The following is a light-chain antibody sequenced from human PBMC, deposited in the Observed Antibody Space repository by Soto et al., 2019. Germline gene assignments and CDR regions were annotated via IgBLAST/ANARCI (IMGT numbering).Light chain of an antibody. CDR3: QQYNSYS. Sequence: EIVLTQSPGTLSLSPGERATLSFRTSQSVSNNYLAWYQQKPGQAPRLLIYGASSRATGVPDRFSGSGSGTDFTLSISRLEPEDFAVYYCQQYNSYSFGQGTKVDI. CDR2: GAS. J-gene: IGKJ1*01. CDR1: QSVSNNY. V-gene: IGKV3-20*01.